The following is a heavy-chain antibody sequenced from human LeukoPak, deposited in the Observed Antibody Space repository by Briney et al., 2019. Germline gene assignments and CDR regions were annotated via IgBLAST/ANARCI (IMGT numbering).Heavy chain of an antibody. V-gene: IGHV1-2*02. CDR2: ITPNSGGT. CDR3: ARDESYDYGDPEDAFDI. D-gene: IGHD4-17*01. Sequence: ASVKVSCKASGYTFTGYYMHWVRQAPGQGPEWMGWITPNSGGTNYAQKFQGRVTMTRDTSISTAYMELSRLRSDDTAVYYCARDESYDYGDPEDAFDIWGQGTMVTVSS. J-gene: IGHJ3*02. CDR1: GYTFTGYY.